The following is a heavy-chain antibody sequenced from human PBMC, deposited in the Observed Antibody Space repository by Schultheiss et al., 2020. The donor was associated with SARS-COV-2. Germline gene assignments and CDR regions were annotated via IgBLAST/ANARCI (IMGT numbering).Heavy chain of an antibody. CDR1: GFTVSSNY. V-gene: IGHV3-48*04. CDR2: ISWNSGSI. CDR3: ARGTHYMDV. Sequence: GGSLRLSCAASGFTVSSNYMSWVRQAPGKGLEWVSGISWNSGSIGYADSVKGRFTISRDNAKNSLYLQMNSLRAGDTAVYYCARGTHYMDVWGKGTTVTVSS. J-gene: IGHJ6*03. D-gene: IGHD3/OR15-3a*01.